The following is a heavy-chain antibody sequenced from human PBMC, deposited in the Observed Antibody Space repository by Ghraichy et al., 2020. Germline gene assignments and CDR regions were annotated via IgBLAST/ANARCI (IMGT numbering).Heavy chain of an antibody. CDR2: IYWNSNSI. D-gene: IGHD3/OR15-3a*01. Sequence: GGSLRLSCEVSGFTIGDYGISWVWNAPGTGMERVSHIYWNSNSIGYADSVKGRFIISRDNSKNSVYLLMNSLRPEDAALYYCVKGRQDWSLEHWGQGTLVTVSS. CDR3: VKGRQDWSLEH. CDR1: GFTIGDYG. J-gene: IGHJ1*01. V-gene: IGHV3-9*01.